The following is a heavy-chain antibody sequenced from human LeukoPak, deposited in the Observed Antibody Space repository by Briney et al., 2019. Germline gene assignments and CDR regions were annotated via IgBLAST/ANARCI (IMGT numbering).Heavy chain of an antibody. CDR2: ITSSSNYV. Sequence: GGSLRLSCAASGFTFSSYSMNRVRQAPGRGLEWVSCITSSSNYVYYADSVRGRFTISRDEAKNSLYLQMNSLRAEDTAVYYCARDSRSLADITMIVVPNDFWGQGTLVTVSS. CDR3: ARDSRSLADITMIVVPNDF. CDR1: GFTFSSYS. V-gene: IGHV3-21*01. J-gene: IGHJ4*02. D-gene: IGHD3-22*01.